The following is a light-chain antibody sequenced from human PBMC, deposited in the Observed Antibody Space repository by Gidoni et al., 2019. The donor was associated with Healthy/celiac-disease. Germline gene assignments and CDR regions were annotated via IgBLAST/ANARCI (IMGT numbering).Light chain of an antibody. V-gene: IGKV1-39*01. CDR3: QQSYSTPRT. CDR1: QSISSY. CDR2: AAS. Sequence: DIQMTQSPSSLSASVGDRVTITCRASQSISSYLNWYQQKPGKAPKLLIYAASSLQSWVPSRFSGSGSGTDFTLTISSLQPEDFATYYCQQSYSTPRTFGQGTQVEIK. J-gene: IGKJ1*01.